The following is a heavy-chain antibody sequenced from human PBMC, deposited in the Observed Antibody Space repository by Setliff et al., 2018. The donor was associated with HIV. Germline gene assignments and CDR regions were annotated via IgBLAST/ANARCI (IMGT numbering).Heavy chain of an antibody. V-gene: IGHV4-38-2*01. D-gene: IGHD2-8*02. CDR3: ARVSITYWYSIPRDYYYYMDV. CDR1: GYSISSGYY. Sequence: SETLSLTCAVSGYSISSGYYWGWIRQPPGKGLEWIGNIYYSGTTYSNPSLKSRVTISIDTAKNQFSLKLNSVTAADTAVYYCARVSITYWYSIPRDYYYYMDVWGEGTTVTVSS. CDR2: IYYSGTT. J-gene: IGHJ6*03.